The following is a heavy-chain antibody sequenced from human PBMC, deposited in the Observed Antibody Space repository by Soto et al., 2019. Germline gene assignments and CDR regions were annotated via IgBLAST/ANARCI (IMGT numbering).Heavy chain of an antibody. Sequence: QLLESGPGLVNPSETLSLTCSVSGGSISSKGFYCGWIRQAPGKGLEWLGSIDYSGDTYYNPSLKSRVTISVGTSKNEFSLKVSSVTAADTAVYYCARHYCTGGPCYFDYWGQGTLVTVTS. J-gene: IGHJ4*02. CDR1: GGSISSKGFY. CDR3: ARHYCTGGPCYFDY. D-gene: IGHD2-8*02. V-gene: IGHV4-39*01. CDR2: IDYSGDT.